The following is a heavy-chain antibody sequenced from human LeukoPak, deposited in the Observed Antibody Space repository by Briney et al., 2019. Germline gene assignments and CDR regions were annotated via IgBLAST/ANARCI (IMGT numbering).Heavy chain of an antibody. V-gene: IGHV3-30*02. CDR2: IRYDGSNK. D-gene: IGHD6-19*01. CDR1: GFTFSSYW. CDR3: AKCKRGSSGWYYFDY. Sequence: GGSLRLSCAASGFTFSSYWMHWVRQAPGKGLEWVAFIRYDGSNKYYADSVKGRFTISRDNSKNTLYLQMNSLRAEDTAVYYCAKCKRGSSGWYYFDYWGQGTLVTVSS. J-gene: IGHJ4*02.